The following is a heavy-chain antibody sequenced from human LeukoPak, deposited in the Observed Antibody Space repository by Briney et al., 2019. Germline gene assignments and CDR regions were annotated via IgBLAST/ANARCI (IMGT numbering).Heavy chain of an antibody. V-gene: IGHV1-18*01. CDR3: ARGIIGYYFDY. J-gene: IGHJ4*02. Sequence: GASVKLSCKTSGYTFTIYGISWVRKAPGQGLEWMGLISEYDNTNYAQNLQGRVTMTTDTSTSPAYMELRSLRSDDTAVYYCARGIIGYYFDYWGQGTLVTVSS. CDR1: GYTFTIYG. D-gene: IGHD2-15*01. CDR2: ISEYDNT.